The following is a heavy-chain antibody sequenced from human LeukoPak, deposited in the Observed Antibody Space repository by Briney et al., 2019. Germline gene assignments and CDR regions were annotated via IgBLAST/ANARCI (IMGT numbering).Heavy chain of an antibody. V-gene: IGHV4-39*07. CDR3: ARIPANWDPLTVDWYFDL. J-gene: IGHJ2*01. CDR1: GGSISSSSYY. CDR2: IYYSGST. D-gene: IGHD7-27*01. Sequence: SETLSLTCTVSGGSISSSSYYWGWIRQPPGKGLEWIGSIYYSGSTYYDPSLKSRVTISVDTSKNQFSLKLSSVTAADTAVYYCARIPANWDPLTVDWYFDLWGRGTLVTVSS.